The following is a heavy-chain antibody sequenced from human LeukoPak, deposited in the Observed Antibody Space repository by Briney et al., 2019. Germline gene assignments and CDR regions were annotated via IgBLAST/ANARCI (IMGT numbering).Heavy chain of an antibody. CDR1: GFIFRISA. Sequence: PGGSLRLSCSASGFIFRISAIHWVRQAPGKGLQYVSVISGNGVTTSYADSVKGRVTVSRDNSKNMVYLQMNSLRAEDTAVYHCARFWKEYSGMDVWGQGTTVTVSS. D-gene: IGHD1-1*01. J-gene: IGHJ6*02. CDR3: ARFWKEYSGMDV. CDR2: ISGNGVTT. V-gene: IGHV3-64*04.